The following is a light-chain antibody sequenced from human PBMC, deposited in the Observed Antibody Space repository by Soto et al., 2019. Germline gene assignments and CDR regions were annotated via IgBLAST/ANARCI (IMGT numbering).Light chain of an antibody. J-gene: IGKJ1*01. CDR1: QSVSSY. CDR3: QQSNNCPRT. V-gene: IGKV3-11*01. Sequence: DIELTQSPATLSLSPGERATLSCRASQSVSSYLAWYQQKPGQAPRLLIYAASSMASGMPSRFSGSGFGTEFTLTISNLQPEDCAVYYCQQSNNCPRTFGQGTKVDIK. CDR2: AAS.